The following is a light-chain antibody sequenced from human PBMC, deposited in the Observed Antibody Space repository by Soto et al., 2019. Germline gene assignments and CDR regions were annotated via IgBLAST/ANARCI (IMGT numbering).Light chain of an antibody. CDR1: QGISSY. CDR2: AAS. J-gene: IGKJ1*01. V-gene: IGKV1-27*01. CDR3: QMYYSAPET. Sequence: DIQMTQSPSSLSASVGDRVTITCRASQGISSYLAWYQQKPGKVPKVLIYAASTLHSGVPSRFSGSGSGTEFTLTISNVHPEIVATYYCQMYYSAPETFGQGTKVEIK.